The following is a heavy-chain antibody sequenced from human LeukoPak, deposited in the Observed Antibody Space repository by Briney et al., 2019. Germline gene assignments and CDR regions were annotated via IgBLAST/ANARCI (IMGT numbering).Heavy chain of an antibody. Sequence: ASVKVSCKASGYTFTSYDINWVRQATGQGLEWMGWMNPNSGNTGYAQKFQGRVTMTRNTPISTAYMELSRLRSDDTAVYYCARDLLNWYFDLWGRGTLVTVSS. CDR2: MNPNSGNT. J-gene: IGHJ2*01. CDR1: GYTFTSYD. CDR3: ARDLLNWYFDL. V-gene: IGHV1-8*01.